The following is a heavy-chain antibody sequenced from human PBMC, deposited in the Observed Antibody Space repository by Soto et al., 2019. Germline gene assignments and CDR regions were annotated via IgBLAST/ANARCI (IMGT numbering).Heavy chain of an antibody. CDR1: GFTFSDYP. CDR3: ARETPSFDS. V-gene: IGHV3-48*02. CDR2: IRTISSAI. D-gene: IGHD2-15*01. Sequence: QLVESGGGLVQPGGSLRLSCAASGFTFSDYPMNWVRQAPGKGLEWVSSIRTISSAIYFAASVRGRFTISRDNARNSLYLQMTSRRDEDTAVYYCARETPSFDSWGQGTLVTVSS. J-gene: IGHJ4*02.